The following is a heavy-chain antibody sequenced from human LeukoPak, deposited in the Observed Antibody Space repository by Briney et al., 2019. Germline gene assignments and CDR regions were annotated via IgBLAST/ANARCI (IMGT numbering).Heavy chain of an antibody. D-gene: IGHD4-17*01. Sequence: GGSLSLSCAASVFTFTNSAMIWFRQPPGRGLKWVSAIRSGGDGTLYADSVKGCITISRDNSKNTLFLQMKNMRAEDTAVYYCARDPNGDYVGAFEMWGPGTKVTVS. CDR2: IRSGGDGT. J-gene: IGHJ3*02. CDR3: ARDPNGDYVGAFEM. CDR1: VFTFTNSA. V-gene: IGHV3-23*01.